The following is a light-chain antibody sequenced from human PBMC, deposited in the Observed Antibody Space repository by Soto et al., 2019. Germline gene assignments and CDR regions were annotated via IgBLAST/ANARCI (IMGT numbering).Light chain of an antibody. Sequence: DIQMTQSPSSLSATVGDRVTITCRANQSINSYLKWYQQKPGKAPKLLIYAASSLQSGVPSKFSGSGSGTDFTLTISSLQPEDFATYYCQQSYSTPPTFGQGTKVDIK. CDR2: AAS. V-gene: IGKV1-39*01. CDR1: QSINSY. J-gene: IGKJ1*01. CDR3: QQSYSTPPT.